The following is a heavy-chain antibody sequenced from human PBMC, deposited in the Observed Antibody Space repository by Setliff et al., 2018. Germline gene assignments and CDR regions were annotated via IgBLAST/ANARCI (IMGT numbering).Heavy chain of an antibody. CDR2: IYIGGSA. Sequence: SETLSLTCTVSGGSISSYYWSWIRQPAGKGLEWIGHIYIGGSANYNTSLKSRVTMSIDTSKNQFYLKLNSVTAADMAVYYCAREQWLDPPGYYYMDVWAKGTTVTVSS. V-gene: IGHV4-4*07. J-gene: IGHJ6*03. CDR3: AREQWLDPPGYYYMDV. D-gene: IGHD6-19*01. CDR1: GGSISSYY.